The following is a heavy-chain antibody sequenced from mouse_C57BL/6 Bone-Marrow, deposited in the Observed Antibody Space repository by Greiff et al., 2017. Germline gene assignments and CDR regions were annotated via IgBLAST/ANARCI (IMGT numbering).Heavy chain of an antibody. V-gene: IGHV1-63*01. CDR1: GYTFTNYW. Sequence: VQLQQSGAELVRPGTSVKMSCKASGYTFTNYWIGWAKQRPGHGLEWIGDIYPGGGYTNYNEKFKGKATLTADKSSSTAYMQFSSLTSEDSAIYYCARRGYYYGSMDYWGQGTSVTVSS. CDR3: ARRGYYYGSMDY. CDR2: IYPGGGYT. D-gene: IGHD1-1*01. J-gene: IGHJ4*01.